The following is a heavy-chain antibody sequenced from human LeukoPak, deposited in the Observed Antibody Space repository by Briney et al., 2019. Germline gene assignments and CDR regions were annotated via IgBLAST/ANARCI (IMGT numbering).Heavy chain of an antibody. V-gene: IGHV1-69*06. CDR1: GGTFSSYA. Sequence: GASVKVSCKASGGTFSSYAISWVRQAPGQGLEWRGGIIPILGTANYAQKFQGRVTITADKSTSTAYMELSSLRSEDTAVYYCARQRRRATVTTLTSSVDYGMDVWGKGTTVTVSS. D-gene: IGHD4-17*01. CDR2: IIPILGTA. J-gene: IGHJ6*04. CDR3: ARQRRRATVTTLTSSVDYGMDV.